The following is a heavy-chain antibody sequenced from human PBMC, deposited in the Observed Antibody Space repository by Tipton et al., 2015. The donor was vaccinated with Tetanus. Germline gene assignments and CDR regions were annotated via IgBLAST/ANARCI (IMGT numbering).Heavy chain of an antibody. CDR1: GYNFVNFG. CDR3: ARGMDYDSSGIDDF. J-gene: IGHJ4*02. CDR2: ISAYNGKT. V-gene: IGHV1-18*01. D-gene: IGHD3-22*01. Sequence: QSGAEVKEPGASVKVSCKASGYNFVNFGISWVRQAPGQGLEWMGWISAYNGKTKYAQRLQGRVTMTTDRSASTAYMDLRRLRSDDTAVYYCARGMDYDSSGIDDFWGQGTLVTVSS.